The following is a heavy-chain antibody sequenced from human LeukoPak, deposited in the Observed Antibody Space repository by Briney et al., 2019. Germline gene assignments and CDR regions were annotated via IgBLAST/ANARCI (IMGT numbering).Heavy chain of an antibody. J-gene: IGHJ4*02. CDR1: GGTFSSYA. D-gene: IGHD6-19*01. CDR3: ARDWVGIAVEGDSYFDY. Sequence: ASVKVSCKASGGTFSSYAISWVRQAPGQGLEWMGRIIPILGIANYAQKFQGRVTITADKSTSTAYMELSSLRSEDTAVYYCARDWVGIAVEGDSYFDYWGQGTLVTVSS. V-gene: IGHV1-69*04. CDR2: IIPILGIA.